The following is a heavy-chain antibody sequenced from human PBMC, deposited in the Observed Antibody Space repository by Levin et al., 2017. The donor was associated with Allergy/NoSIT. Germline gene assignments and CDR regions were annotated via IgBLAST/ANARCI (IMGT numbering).Heavy chain of an antibody. V-gene: IGHV4-59*02. CDR1: GGSVISYY. D-gene: IGHD1-1*01. CDR2: IYYSGST. CDR3: ARFGNNSHRGVDP. Sequence: GSLRLSCTVSGGSVISYYWSWIRQPPGKGLEWIGYIYYSGSTNYNPSLKSRVTISVDTSKNQFSLRLSSVTAADTAVYFCARFGNNSHRGVDPWGQGTLVTVSS. J-gene: IGHJ5*02.